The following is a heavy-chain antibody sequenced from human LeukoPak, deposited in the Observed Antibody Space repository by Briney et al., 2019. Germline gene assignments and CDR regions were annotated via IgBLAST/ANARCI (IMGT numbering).Heavy chain of an antibody. D-gene: IGHD3-10*01. V-gene: IGHV4-31*03. CDR2: IYYSGSA. Sequence: PSETLSLTCTVSGGSVSSGGYYWSWIRQHPGKGLEWIGYIYYSGSAYYNPSLKSRVTISVDTSENQFSLKLSSVTAADTAVYYCARVNYGSATKEDYWGQGTLVTVSS. CDR3: ARVNYGSATKEDY. CDR1: GGSVSSGGYY. J-gene: IGHJ4*02.